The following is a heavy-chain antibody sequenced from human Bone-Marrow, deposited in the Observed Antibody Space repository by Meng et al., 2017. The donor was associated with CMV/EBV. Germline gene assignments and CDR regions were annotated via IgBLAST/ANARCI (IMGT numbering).Heavy chain of an antibody. CDR1: GFTFSSYW. Sequence: GESLKISCAASGFTFSSYWMHWVRQAPGKGLEWVAVISYDGSNKYYADSVKGRFTISRDNSKNTKYLQMNSLRAEDTAVYYCARAGYYDILTGYYREGAFDIWGQGTMVTVSS. V-gene: IGHV3-30-3*01. CDR2: ISYDGSNK. CDR3: ARAGYYDILTGYYREGAFDI. D-gene: IGHD3-9*01. J-gene: IGHJ3*02.